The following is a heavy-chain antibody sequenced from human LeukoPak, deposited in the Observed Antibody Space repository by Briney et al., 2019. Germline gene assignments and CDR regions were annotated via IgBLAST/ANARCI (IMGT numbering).Heavy chain of an antibody. CDR1: GGTFSSYA. V-gene: IGHV1-69*13. J-gene: IGHJ4*02. CDR3: ARGYCSSTSCYPGDY. CDR2: IIPIFGTA. D-gene: IGHD2-2*01. Sequence: GASVKVSCKASGGTFSSYAISWVRQAPGQGLEWMGGIIPIFGTANYAQKSQGRVTITADESTSTAYMELSSLRSEDTAVYYCARGYCSSTSCYPGDYWGQGTLVTVSS.